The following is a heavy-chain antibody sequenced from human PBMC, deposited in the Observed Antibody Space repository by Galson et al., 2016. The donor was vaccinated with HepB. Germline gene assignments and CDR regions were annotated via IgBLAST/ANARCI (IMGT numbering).Heavy chain of an antibody. Sequence: SLRLSCAASGLKFNNYWMSWVRQAPGKGLEWVANMWGDGIMSYYVDSVKGRFTISRDNSRNTLYLQMNSLRAEDTAVYYCARDYRYSSGWSTYYYVMDVWSQGTTVTVSS. CDR3: ARDYRYSSGWSTYYYVMDV. J-gene: IGHJ6*02. CDR2: MWGDGIMS. CDR1: GLKFNNYW. D-gene: IGHD6-19*01. V-gene: IGHV3-7*01.